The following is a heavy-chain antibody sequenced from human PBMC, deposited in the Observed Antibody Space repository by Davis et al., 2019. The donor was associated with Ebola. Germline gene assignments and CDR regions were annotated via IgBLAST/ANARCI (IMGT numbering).Heavy chain of an antibody. CDR2: IRSKANSYAT. CDR3: ARTRDYYDSSGYSPYYFDY. Sequence: GGSLRLSCAASGFTFSGSAMHWVRQASGKGLEWVGRIRSKANSYATAYAASVKGRFTISRDDSKNTAYLQMNSLKTEDTAVYYCARTRDYYDSSGYSPYYFDYWGQGTLVTVSS. V-gene: IGHV3-73*01. D-gene: IGHD3-22*01. CDR1: GFTFSGSA. J-gene: IGHJ4*02.